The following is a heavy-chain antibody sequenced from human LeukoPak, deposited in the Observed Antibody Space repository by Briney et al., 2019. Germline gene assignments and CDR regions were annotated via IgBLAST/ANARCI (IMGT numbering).Heavy chain of an antibody. J-gene: IGHJ6*02. CDR2: IIPILGIA. V-gene: IGHV1-69*04. D-gene: IGHD6-13*01. Sequence: ASVKVSCKVSGGTFSSYAISWVRQAPGQGLEWMGRIIPILGIANYAQKFQGRVTITADKSTSTAYMELSSLRSEDTAVYYCAHPLVLDYYYGMDVWGQGTTVTVSS. CDR3: AHPLVLDYYYGMDV. CDR1: GGTFSSYA.